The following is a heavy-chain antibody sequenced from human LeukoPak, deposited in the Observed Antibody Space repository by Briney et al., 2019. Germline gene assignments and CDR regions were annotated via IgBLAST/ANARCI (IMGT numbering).Heavy chain of an antibody. V-gene: IGHV3-21*01. D-gene: IGHD6-19*01. J-gene: IGHJ4*02. Sequence: PGGSLRLSCAASGFTFSSYSMNWVRQAPGKGLEWVSSISSSSSYIYYADSVKGRFTISRDNAKNSLHLQMNSLRAEDTAVYYCARDDAVAGLSFDYWGQGTLVTVSS. CDR1: GFTFSSYS. CDR2: ISSSSSYI. CDR3: ARDDAVAGLSFDY.